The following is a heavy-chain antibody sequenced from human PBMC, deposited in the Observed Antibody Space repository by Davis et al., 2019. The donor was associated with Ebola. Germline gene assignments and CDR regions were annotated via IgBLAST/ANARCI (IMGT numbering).Heavy chain of an antibody. CDR3: ARDRFSGLIDY. J-gene: IGHJ4*02. V-gene: IGHV3-23*01. Sequence: GGSLRLSCAASGFTFSSYAMSWVRQAPGKGLEWVSAISGSGGSTYYADSVKGRFTISRDNSKNTLYLQMNSMRAEDTAVYYCARDRFSGLIDYWGQGTLVTVSS. D-gene: IGHD3-10*01. CDR2: ISGSGGST. CDR1: GFTFSSYA.